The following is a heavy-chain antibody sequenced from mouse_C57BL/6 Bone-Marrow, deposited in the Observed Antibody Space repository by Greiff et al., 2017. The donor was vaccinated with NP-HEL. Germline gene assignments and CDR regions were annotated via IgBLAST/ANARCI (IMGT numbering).Heavy chain of an antibody. J-gene: IGHJ4*01. CDR1: GFSLHSYA. CDR3: AREGSWYAMDY. CDR2: IWTGGGT. Sequence: VKLVESGPGLVAPSQSLSITCTVSGFSLHSYAIIWVRQPPGKGLEWLGVIWTGGGTNYNSAFQSKLSFTYHNSKIQVLLQMNSLQTDDTARYSCAREGSWYAMDYWGQGTSVTVSS. V-gene: IGHV2-9-1*01. D-gene: IGHD1-1*01.